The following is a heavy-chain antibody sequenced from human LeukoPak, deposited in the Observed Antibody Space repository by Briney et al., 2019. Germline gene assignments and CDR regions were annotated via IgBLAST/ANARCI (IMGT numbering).Heavy chain of an antibody. CDR1: GFTFRDYP. V-gene: IGHV3-48*01. CDR3: ARVRGSYASDY. CDR2: INGERKSI. D-gene: IGHD3-16*01. Sequence: PGGSLRLSCSASGFTFRDYPMNWVRQAPGKGLQWLSYINGERKSIYYSDSVRGRFTISRDNAKNSLYLQMNSLRAEDTALYYCARVRGSYASDYWGQGTLVTVSS. J-gene: IGHJ4*02.